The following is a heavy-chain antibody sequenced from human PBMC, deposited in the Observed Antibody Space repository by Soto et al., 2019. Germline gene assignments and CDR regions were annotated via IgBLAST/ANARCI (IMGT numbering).Heavy chain of an antibody. CDR1: GYTFTGYY. CDR3: ARDMDTAMAYYYYGMDV. D-gene: IGHD5-18*01. J-gene: IGHJ6*02. V-gene: IGHV1-2*04. Sequence: QVQLVQSGAEVKKPGASVKVSCKASGYTFTGYYMHWVRQAPGQGLEWMGWINPNSGGTNYAQKFQGWVTMTRDTSISTAYMELSRLRSDDTAVYYCARDMDTAMAYYYYGMDVWGQGTTVTVSS. CDR2: INPNSGGT.